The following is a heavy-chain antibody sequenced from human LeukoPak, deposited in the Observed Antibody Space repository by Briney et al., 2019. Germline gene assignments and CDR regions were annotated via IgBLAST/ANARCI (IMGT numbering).Heavy chain of an antibody. J-gene: IGHJ4*02. V-gene: IGHV3-21*01. D-gene: IGHD1-26*01. CDR1: GFTFSSYS. Sequence: GGSLRLSCAASGFTFSSYSMNWVRQAPGKELEWVSSISSSSSYIYYADSVKGRFTISRDNAKNSLYLQMNSLRAEDTAVYYCARDDGGATYYWGQGTLVTVSS. CDR3: ARDDGGATYY. CDR2: ISSSSSYI.